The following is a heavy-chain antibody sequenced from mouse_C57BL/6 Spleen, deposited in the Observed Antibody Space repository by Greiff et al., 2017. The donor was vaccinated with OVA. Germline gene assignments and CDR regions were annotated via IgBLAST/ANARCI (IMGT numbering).Heavy chain of an antibody. D-gene: IGHD4-1*01. CDR1: GFTFTDYY. J-gene: IGHJ2*01. V-gene: IGHV7-3*01. CDR3: ARYRSWGFDC. CDR2: IRNKANGYTT. Sequence: EVQRVESGGGLVQPGGSLSLSCAASGFTFTDYYMSWVRQPPGKALEWLGFIRNKANGYTTEYSASVKGRFTISRDNSQSILYLQMNALRAEDSATYYCARYRSWGFDCWGKGTTVTVAS.